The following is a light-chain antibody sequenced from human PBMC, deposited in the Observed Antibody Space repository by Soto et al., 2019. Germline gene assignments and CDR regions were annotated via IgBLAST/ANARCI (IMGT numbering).Light chain of an antibody. CDR2: DAS. V-gene: IGKV1-33*01. CDR1: QEISKY. J-gene: IGKJ3*01. CDR3: QHYDNFPLT. Sequence: DIQMTQSPSSLSASVGDRVTITCQASQEISKYLNWYQQKPGKAPKLLIYDASNLETGVPSRFSGSGSGTDFTFTISSLQPEDIATYYCQHYDNFPLTFGPGTKVDIK.